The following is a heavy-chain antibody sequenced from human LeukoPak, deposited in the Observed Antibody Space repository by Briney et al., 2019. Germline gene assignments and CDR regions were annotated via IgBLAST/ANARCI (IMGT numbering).Heavy chain of an antibody. CDR1: GFTFTDYY. CDR2: MIGSGRTI. CDR3: ARTYGSGSYCDF. J-gene: IGHJ5*01. V-gene: IGHV3-11*01. D-gene: IGHD3-10*01. Sequence: GSLRLSCAASGFTFTDYYMSWIRQAPGKGLEWVSFMIGSGRTIYYADSVKGRFTISRDNAKNTLHLQMNSLKVEDTAVYYCARTYGSGSYCDFWGQGTLVTVSS.